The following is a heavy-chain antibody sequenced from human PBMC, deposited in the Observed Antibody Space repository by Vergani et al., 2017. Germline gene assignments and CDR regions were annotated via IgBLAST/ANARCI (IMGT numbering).Heavy chain of an antibody. CDR1: GFTFSNYW. CDR2: IKQDGSEK. J-gene: IGHJ6*04. D-gene: IGHD2-15*01. CDR3: ARARDIVVVVAAPKDV. Sequence: EVQLVESGGGLVQPGGSLRLSCAASGFTFSNYWMTWVRQAPGKGLEWVANIKQDGSEKYSVDSVKGRFIISRDNAKNSLYLQMNSLRAEDTAVYYCARARDIVVVVAAPKDVWGKGTTVTVSS. V-gene: IGHV3-7*01.